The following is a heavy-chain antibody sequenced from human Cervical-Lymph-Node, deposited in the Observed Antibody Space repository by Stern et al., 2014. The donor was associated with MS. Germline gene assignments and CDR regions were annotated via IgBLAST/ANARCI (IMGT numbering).Heavy chain of an antibody. Sequence: QVQLVQSGAEVRKPGSSVKVSCKVSGGTFISDAFSWVRQAPGHRLEWVGGIIPRFGTTNYATELQGRVTVTADESTSTVYMELSSLRSKDTAVYYCAGGDKKFDYWGQGTLVTVSS. CDR3: AGGDKKFDY. D-gene: IGHD3-16*01. CDR2: IIPRFGTT. V-gene: IGHV1-69*01. J-gene: IGHJ4*02. CDR1: GGTFISDA.